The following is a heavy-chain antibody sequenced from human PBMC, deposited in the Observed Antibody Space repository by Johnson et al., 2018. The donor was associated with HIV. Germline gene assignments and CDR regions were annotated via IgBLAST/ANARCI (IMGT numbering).Heavy chain of an antibody. CDR3: AKDNRQWLADAFDI. CDR2: IKQDGSEK. CDR1: HFTFSNYY. Sequence: VQLVESGGGLAKPAWSPRLSCAASHFTFSNYYLNCVRQAPGNGLEWVANIKQDGSEKYYVDSVKGRFTISRDNAKNSLYLQMNSLRAEDTAVYYCAKDNRQWLADAFDIWGQGTMVTVSS. D-gene: IGHD6-19*01. V-gene: IGHV3-7*01. J-gene: IGHJ3*02.